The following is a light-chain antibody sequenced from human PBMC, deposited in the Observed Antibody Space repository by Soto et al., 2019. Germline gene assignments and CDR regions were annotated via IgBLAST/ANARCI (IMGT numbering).Light chain of an antibody. CDR3: QSYDSSLSAAV. V-gene: IGLV1-40*01. CDR1: SSNIGAGYD. J-gene: IGLJ2*01. Sequence: QSVLPQPPSVSGAPGQKVIISCTGSSSNIGAGYDVHWYQQLPGTAPKLLIYGNSNRPSGVPDRLSGSKSGTSASLAITGLQVEDEADYYCQSYDSSLSAAVFGGGTKLTVL. CDR2: GNS.